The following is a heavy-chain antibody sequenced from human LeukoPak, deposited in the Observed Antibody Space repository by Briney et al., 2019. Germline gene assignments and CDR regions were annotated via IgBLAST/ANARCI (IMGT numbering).Heavy chain of an antibody. D-gene: IGHD2-2*01. Sequence: SETLSLTCTVSGGSISSYYWSWIRQPPGKGLEWIGYIYYSGSTNYNPSLKSRVTISVDTSKNQFSLKLSSVTAADTAVYYCATNGVVPAAPRGWFDPWGQGTLVTVSS. V-gene: IGHV4-59*01. CDR2: IYYSGST. CDR1: GGSISSYY. CDR3: ATNGVVPAAPRGWFDP. J-gene: IGHJ5*02.